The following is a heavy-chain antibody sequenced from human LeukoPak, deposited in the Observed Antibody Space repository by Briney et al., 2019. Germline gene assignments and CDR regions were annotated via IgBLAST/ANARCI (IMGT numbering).Heavy chain of an antibody. Sequence: ASVEVSCKASEYTFTGHLMHWVRQAPGQGLEWMGWINPNSGGTHYAQKFQGRVTMTRDTSISTAYMELSRLRSDDTAVYYCARGGYYGSGSYLLSWFDPWGQGTLVTVSS. CDR1: EYTFTGHL. D-gene: IGHD3-10*01. CDR2: INPNSGGT. CDR3: ARGGYYGSGSYLLSWFDP. V-gene: IGHV1-2*02. J-gene: IGHJ5*02.